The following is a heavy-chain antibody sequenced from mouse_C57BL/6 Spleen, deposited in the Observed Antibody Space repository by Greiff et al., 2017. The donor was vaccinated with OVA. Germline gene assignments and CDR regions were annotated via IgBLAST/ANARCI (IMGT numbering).Heavy chain of an antibody. D-gene: IGHD3-2*02. CDR3: ARIDSSGTGY. CDR2: INPSTGGT. CDR1: GYSFTGYY. J-gene: IGHJ3*01. Sequence: EVQLQQSGPELVKPGASVKISCKASGYSFTGYYMNWVKQSPEKSLEWIGEINPSTGGTTYNQKFKAKATLTVDKSSSTAYMQLKSLTSEDSAVYYCARIDSSGTGYWGQGTLVTVSA. V-gene: IGHV1-42*01.